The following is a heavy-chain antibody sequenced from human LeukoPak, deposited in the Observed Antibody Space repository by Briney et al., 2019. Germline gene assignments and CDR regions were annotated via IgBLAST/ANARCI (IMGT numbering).Heavy chain of an antibody. D-gene: IGHD4-17*01. Sequence: PGGSLRLSCAASGLTFSHAWMSWVRQAPGKGLEWVGLIKSKTDRGSTDYAAPVKGRFTISRDDSKNTLFLQMNSLKTEDTAVYFCTTDDGDPAEDYWGQGTLVTVSS. J-gene: IGHJ4*02. V-gene: IGHV3-15*01. CDR2: IKSKTDRGST. CDR3: TTDDGDPAEDY. CDR1: GLTFSHAW.